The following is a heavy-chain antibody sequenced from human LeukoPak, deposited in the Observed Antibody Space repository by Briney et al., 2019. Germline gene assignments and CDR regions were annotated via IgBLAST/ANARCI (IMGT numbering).Heavy chain of an antibody. CDR3: AKAPVTSCRGAYCYPFDY. V-gene: IGHV3-48*01. CDR1: GFTFSSYS. CDR2: ISSSSSTI. D-gene: IGHD2-21*01. J-gene: IGHJ4*02. Sequence: GGSLRLSCAASGFTFSSYSMNWVRQAPGKGLEWVSYISSSSSTIYHADSVRGRFTISRDSSKNTLYLQMNSLRAEDAAVYYCAKAPVTSCRGAYCYPFDYWGQGTLVTVSS.